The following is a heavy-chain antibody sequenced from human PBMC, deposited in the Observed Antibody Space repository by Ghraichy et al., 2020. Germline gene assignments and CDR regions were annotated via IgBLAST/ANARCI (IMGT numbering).Heavy chain of an antibody. J-gene: IGHJ4*02. V-gene: IGHV3-30*04. CDR2: ISYDGSNK. CDR3: ARDSCRDGYNYGCSSTYYFDY. Sequence: GKSLNISCAASGFTFSSYAMHWVRQAPGKGLEWVAVISYDGSNKYYADSVKGRFTISRDNSKNTLYLQMNSLRAEDTAVYYCARDSCRDGYNYGCSSTYYFDYWGQGTLVTVSS. D-gene: IGHD5-24*01. CDR1: GFTFSSYA.